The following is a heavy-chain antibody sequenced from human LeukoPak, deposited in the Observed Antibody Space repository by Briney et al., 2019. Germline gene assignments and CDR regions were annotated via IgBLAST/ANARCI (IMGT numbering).Heavy chain of an antibody. CDR1: GLSFSDYW. Sequence: PGGCLRLACAASGLSFSDYWIGSGRQARGRGLEWVANIKRDGGHQNDVDCVRDRFTICRDKAKKSVYVQMDSRRAEDTAIYYCASSFPYCGGGSCALGGQGTLVTVSS. CDR2: IKRDGGHQ. D-gene: IGHD2-15*01. CDR3: ASSFPYCGGGSCAL. J-gene: IGHJ4*02. V-gene: IGHV3-7*01.